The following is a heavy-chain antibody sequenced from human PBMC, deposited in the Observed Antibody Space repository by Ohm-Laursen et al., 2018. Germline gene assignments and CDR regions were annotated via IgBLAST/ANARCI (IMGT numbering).Heavy chain of an antibody. CDR3: AKDVDSSGYFDY. Sequence: SLRLSCSASGFTFSSYGMHWVRQAPGKGLEWVAVIPYDGSNKYYADSVKGRFTISRDNSKNTLYLQMNSLRAEDTAVYYCAKDVDSSGYFDYWGQGTLVTVSS. J-gene: IGHJ4*02. V-gene: IGHV3-30*18. CDR2: IPYDGSNK. D-gene: IGHD3-22*01. CDR1: GFTFSSYG.